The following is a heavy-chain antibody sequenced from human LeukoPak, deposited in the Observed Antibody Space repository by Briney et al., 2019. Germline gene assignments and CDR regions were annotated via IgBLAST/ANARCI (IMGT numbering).Heavy chain of an antibody. V-gene: IGHV1-69*13. CDR3: ARLPLRSIAVGYYGMDV. CDR1: GGTFSSYA. J-gene: IGHJ6*02. Sequence: ASVKVSCKASGGTFSSYAISWVRQAPGQGLEWMGGIIPIFGTANYAQKFQGRVTNTADESTSTAYMELSSLRSEDTAVYYCARLPLRSIAVGYYGMDVWGQGTTVTVSS. CDR2: IIPIFGTA. D-gene: IGHD6-6*01.